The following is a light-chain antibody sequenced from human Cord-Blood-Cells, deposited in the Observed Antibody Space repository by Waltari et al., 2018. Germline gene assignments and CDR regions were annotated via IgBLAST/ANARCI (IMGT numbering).Light chain of an antibody. J-gene: IGKJ1*01. CDR1: QGISSW. V-gene: IGKV1-5*01. CDR2: DAS. CDR3: QQYNSYWT. Sequence: DIQMTQSPSTLSTSVGDRVTITCRASQGISSWLAWYQQKPGKAPKLLIYDASSLESWVPSRFSGSGSGTEFTLTISGLQPDDFATYYCQQYNSYWTFGQGTKVEIK.